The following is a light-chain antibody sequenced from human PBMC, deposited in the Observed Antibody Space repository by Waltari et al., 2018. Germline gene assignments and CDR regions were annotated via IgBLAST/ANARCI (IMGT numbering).Light chain of an antibody. Sequence: SYELTQPPSVSVSQGQTARITCSGDALTNQYAYWYQQKPGQAPVLVLYKYKERPSGIPEQFSGSGSGTTVTLTISGVQAEDEADYYCQSTDSSGTLRVFGGGTYLTVL. CDR1: ALTNQY. CDR2: KYK. CDR3: QSTDSSGTLRV. V-gene: IGLV3-25*03. J-gene: IGLJ3*02.